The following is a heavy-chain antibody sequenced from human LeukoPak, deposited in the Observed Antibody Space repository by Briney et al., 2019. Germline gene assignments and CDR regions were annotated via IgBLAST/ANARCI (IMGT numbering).Heavy chain of an antibody. D-gene: IGHD2-2*01. V-gene: IGHV1-8*01. J-gene: IGHJ4*02. Sequence: ASVKVSCKASGYTFTSYDINWVRQATGQGLEWMGWMNPNSGNTGCAQKFQGRVTMTRNTSISTAYMELSSLRSEDTAVYYCARVPRYCSSTSCYASDYWGQGTLVTVSS. CDR3: ARVPRYCSSTSCYASDY. CDR2: MNPNSGNT. CDR1: GYTFTSYD.